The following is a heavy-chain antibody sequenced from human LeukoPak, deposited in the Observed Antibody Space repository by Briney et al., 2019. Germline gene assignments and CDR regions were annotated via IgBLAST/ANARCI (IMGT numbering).Heavy chain of an antibody. V-gene: IGHV3-66*01. CDR2: IYSGGST. CDR3: ARKTDHQTGGDY. D-gene: IGHD1-1*01. Sequence: GGSLRLSCAAPGFSVCRNYMTWVRHAPGEGREWGSLIYSGGSTSYADSVKGRFTISRDNSKNTLYLQLNSLRAEDTAVYYCARKTDHQTGGDYWGQGTLVTVSS. CDR1: GFSVCRNY. J-gene: IGHJ4*02.